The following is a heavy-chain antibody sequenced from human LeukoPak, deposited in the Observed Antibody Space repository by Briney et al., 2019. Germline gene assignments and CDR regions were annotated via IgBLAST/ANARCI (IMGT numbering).Heavy chain of an antibody. V-gene: IGHV3-33*06. CDR2: IWYDGSKK. CDR1: RFTFSNYG. J-gene: IGHJ6*03. D-gene: IGHD3-10*01. Sequence: PGGSLRLSCAASRFTFSNYGMHWVRQAPGKGLEWVTLIWYDGSKKYYADSVKGRFTISRDNSKNTLYLQMNSLRAEDTAVYYCAKDQVYYGSGSYYNGYYMDVWGKGTTVTVSS. CDR3: AKDQVYYGSGSYYNGYYMDV.